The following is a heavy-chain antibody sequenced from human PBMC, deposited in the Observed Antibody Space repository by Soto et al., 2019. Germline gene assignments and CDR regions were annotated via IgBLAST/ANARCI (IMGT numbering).Heavy chain of an antibody. D-gene: IGHD3-3*01. V-gene: IGHV3-23*01. CDR2: ISVSGGST. Sequence: GGSLRLSCAASGFTFSTYAMSWVRQTPGKGLEWVSGISVSGGSTYYADSVKGRFTISRDSSKNTLYLQMNSLRAEDTALYYCATDNGIFGVIMSFFDYYGMDVWGQGTRVPVPS. CDR1: GFTFSTYA. CDR3: ATDNGIFGVIMSFFDYYGMDV. J-gene: IGHJ6*02.